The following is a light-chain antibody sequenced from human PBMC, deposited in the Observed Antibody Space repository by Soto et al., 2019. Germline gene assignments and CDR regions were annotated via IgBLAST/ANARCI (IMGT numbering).Light chain of an antibody. J-gene: IGKJ3*01. Sequence: DTFLTQFPATLSLSPGERATLSCRASQSVRGFFAWYQQKPGQAPRLLIYDGFNRAPGTPTRFSGSESGTDFTLTISSLEPDDFALYYCQHRRAWPPEITFGPGTRVDFK. CDR1: QSVRGF. CDR2: DGF. CDR3: QHRRAWPPEIT. V-gene: IGKV3-11*01.